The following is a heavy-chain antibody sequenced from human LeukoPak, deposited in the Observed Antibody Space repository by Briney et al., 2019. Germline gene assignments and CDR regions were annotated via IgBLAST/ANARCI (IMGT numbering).Heavy chain of an antibody. Sequence: GGSLRLSCAASGFTFSSYKMNWVRQAPGKGLEWVAVIWYDGSNKYYADSVKGRFTISRDNSKNTLYLQMNSLRAEDTAVYYCARGRVGATTHYYYGMDVWGQGTTVTVSS. D-gene: IGHD1-26*01. CDR2: IWYDGSNK. CDR3: ARGRVGATTHYYYGMDV. V-gene: IGHV3-33*08. J-gene: IGHJ6*02. CDR1: GFTFSSYK.